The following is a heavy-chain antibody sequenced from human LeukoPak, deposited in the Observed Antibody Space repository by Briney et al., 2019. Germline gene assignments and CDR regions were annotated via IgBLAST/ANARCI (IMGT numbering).Heavy chain of an antibody. CDR3: ASLERVYAIIDY. Sequence: SETLSLTCTVSGGSISSYYWSWIRQPAGKGLEWIGRIYTSGSTNYNPSLKSRVTMSVDTSKNQFSLKLRSVTAADMAVYYCASLERVYAIIDYWGQGTLVTVPS. V-gene: IGHV4-4*07. D-gene: IGHD2-8*01. J-gene: IGHJ4*02. CDR1: GGSISSYY. CDR2: IYTSGST.